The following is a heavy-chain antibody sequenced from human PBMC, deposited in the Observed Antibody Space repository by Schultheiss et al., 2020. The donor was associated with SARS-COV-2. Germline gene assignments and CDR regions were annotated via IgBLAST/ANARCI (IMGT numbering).Heavy chain of an antibody. Sequence: SETLSLTCTVSGGSISSGGYYWSWIRQHPGKGLEWIGYIYYSGSTNYNPSLKSRVTISVDTSKNQFSLKLSSVTAADTAVYYCARGPLPTPSRPLTGYYYGMDVWGQGTTVTVSS. V-gene: IGHV4-31*03. CDR3: ARGPLPTPSRPLTGYYYGMDV. CDR1: GGSISSGGYY. D-gene: IGHD1-14*01. CDR2: IYYSGST. J-gene: IGHJ6*02.